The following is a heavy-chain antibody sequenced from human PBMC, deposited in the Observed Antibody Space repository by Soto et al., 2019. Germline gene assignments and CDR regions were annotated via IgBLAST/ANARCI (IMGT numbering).Heavy chain of an antibody. V-gene: IGHV1-3*01. J-gene: IGHJ6*02. CDR2: INARNGNT. CDR1: GYTFTSYG. CDR3: ARDANASTAYYNHYYYGMDG. D-gene: IGHD3-22*01. Sequence: ASVKVSCKAPGYTFTSYGIHWVRQAPGQRLEWTGWINARNGNTKYSERFQGRVTITRDTSPSTAYLELSSLRSQDTALSHCARDANASTAYYNHYYYGMDGWGHGTPVTVSS.